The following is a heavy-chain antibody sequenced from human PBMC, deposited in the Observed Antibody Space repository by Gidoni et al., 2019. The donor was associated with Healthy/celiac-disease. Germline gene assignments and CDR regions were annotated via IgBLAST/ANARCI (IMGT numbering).Heavy chain of an antibody. J-gene: IGHJ6*02. CDR2: ICSNDEK. V-gene: IGHV2-26*01. CDR3: ARIISHYGMDV. Sequence: QVTLKESGPVLVKPTETLTLTCTVSGFSLSNARMGVSWIRQPPGKALEWLAHICSNDEKSYSPSLKSRLTISKDTSKSQVVLTMTNMDPVDTATYYCARIISHYGMDVWGQGTTVTVSS. CDR1: GFSLSNARMG.